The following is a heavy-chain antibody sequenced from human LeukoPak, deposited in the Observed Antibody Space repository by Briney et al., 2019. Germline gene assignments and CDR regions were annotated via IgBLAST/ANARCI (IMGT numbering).Heavy chain of an antibody. D-gene: IGHD2-2*01. Sequence: GGSLRLSCAASGFTFSSYWMHWVRHAPGKGLVWVSRINSDGSSTSYADSVKGRFTISRDNAKNTLYLQMNSLRVEDTAVYYCARVACSSTSCTDFDFWGQGTLVTVSS. CDR1: GFTFSSYW. J-gene: IGHJ4*02. CDR3: ARVACSSTSCTDFDF. V-gene: IGHV3-74*01. CDR2: INSDGSST.